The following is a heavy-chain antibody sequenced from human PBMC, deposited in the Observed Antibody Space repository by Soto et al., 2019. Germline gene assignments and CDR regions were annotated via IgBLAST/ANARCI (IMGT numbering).Heavy chain of an antibody. D-gene: IGHD1-1*01. Sequence: VQLQQWGAGLLKPSETLSLTCAVYGGSFSGYFWSWIRQPPGKNLEWIGEIYHTGSTRYNPSLKGRVTISVDTSENQFSLKLTSVAAADTAVYYCARGLDTTVPSRFDSWGQGTLVTVSS. CDR3: ARGLDTTVPSRFDS. CDR2: IYHTGST. V-gene: IGHV4-34*01. CDR1: GGSFSGYF. J-gene: IGHJ4*02.